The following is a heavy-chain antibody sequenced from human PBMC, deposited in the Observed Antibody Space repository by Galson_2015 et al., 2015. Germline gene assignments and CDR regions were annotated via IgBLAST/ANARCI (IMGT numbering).Heavy chain of an antibody. CDR1: GYSFTSYW. CDR2: IYPGDSDT. D-gene: IGHD6-19*01. CDR3: ARQVYSSGWTSFYYFDY. Sequence: SGAEVKKPGESLKISCKGSGYSFTSYWIGWVRQMPGKGLEWIGIIYPGDSDTRYSPSFQGQVTISADKSISTAYLQWSSLKASDTAMYYCARQVYSSGWTSFYYFDYWGQGTLVTVSS. V-gene: IGHV5-51*01. J-gene: IGHJ4*02.